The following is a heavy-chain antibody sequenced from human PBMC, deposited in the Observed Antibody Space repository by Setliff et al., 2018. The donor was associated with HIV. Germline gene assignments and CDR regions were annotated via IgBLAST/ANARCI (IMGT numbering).Heavy chain of an antibody. V-gene: IGHV3-30*18. J-gene: IGHJ4*02. CDR1: GFTFSNYG. CDR2: ISHDGNNK. D-gene: IGHD3-10*01. CDR3: AKDRRFGELLSSWFDY. Sequence: GESLKISCAASGFTFSNYGMHWVRQAPGKGLEWVAVISHDGNNKYYADSLKGRFTISRDNSKNTLYLQMSSLRAEDTAVYYCAKDRRFGELLSSWFDYWGQGTLVTVSS.